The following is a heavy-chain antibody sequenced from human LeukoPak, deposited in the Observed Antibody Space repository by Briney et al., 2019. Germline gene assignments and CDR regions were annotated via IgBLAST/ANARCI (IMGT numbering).Heavy chain of an antibody. CDR3: ARDGGDTAMGNSYYYMDV. Sequence: ASVKVSCKSSGYTFTDYYMHWVRQAPGQGLEWMGWINPKSGGTNYAQNFQGRVTMTRNTSISTAYMELSRLRSDDTAVYYCARDGGDTAMGNSYYYMDVWGKGTTVTVSS. CDR1: GYTFTDYY. J-gene: IGHJ6*03. V-gene: IGHV1-2*02. D-gene: IGHD5-18*01. CDR2: INPKSGGT.